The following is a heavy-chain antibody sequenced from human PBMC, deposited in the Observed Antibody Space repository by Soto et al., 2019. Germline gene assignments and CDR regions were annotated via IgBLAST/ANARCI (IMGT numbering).Heavy chain of an antibody. J-gene: IGHJ4*02. V-gene: IGHV4-59*08. D-gene: IGHD6-13*01. CDR3: ARRGIGFDY. CDR1: GGSISSYY. Sequence: PSETLSLTCTVSGGSISSYYLSWIRQPPGKGLEWIGYIYYSGSTNYNPSLKSRVTISVDTSKNQFSLKLSSVTAADTAVYYCARRGIGFDYWGQGTLVTVSS. CDR2: IYYSGST.